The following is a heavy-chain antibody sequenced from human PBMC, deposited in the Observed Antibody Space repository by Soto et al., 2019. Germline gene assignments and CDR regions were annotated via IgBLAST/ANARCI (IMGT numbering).Heavy chain of an antibody. CDR3: ARGSGSHPLDS. Sequence: GGSLRLSCAASGFTVRSSYMSWVRQAPGKGLEWVSIIYSAGSSYYADSVKGRFTISRDNSKNTLYLQMNGLRVDDTALYYCARGSGSHPLDSWGQGTLVPVSS. CDR2: IYSAGSS. D-gene: IGHD6-19*01. V-gene: IGHV3-53*01. CDR1: GFTVRSSY. J-gene: IGHJ4*02.